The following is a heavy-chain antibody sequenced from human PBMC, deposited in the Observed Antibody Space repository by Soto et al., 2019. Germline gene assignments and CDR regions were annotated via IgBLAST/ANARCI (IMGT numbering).Heavy chain of an antibody. V-gene: IGHV3-23*01. CDR1: GFTFSSYA. J-gene: IGHJ1*01. CDR2: ISGGGGST. Sequence: EVQLLESGGGLVQPGGSLRLSCAASGFTFSSYAMSWVRQAPGKGLECVSSISGGGGSTYYADSVKGRFTISRDNSKNTLYLQMTSLRAEDTAVYYCAKDGDILSGYPEYFQHWGQGTLVTVS. D-gene: IGHD3-9*01. CDR3: AKDGDILSGYPEYFQH.